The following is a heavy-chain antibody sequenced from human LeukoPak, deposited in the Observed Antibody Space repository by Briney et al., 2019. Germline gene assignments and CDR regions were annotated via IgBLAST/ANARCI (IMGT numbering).Heavy chain of an antibody. Sequence: SETLSLTCTVSGGSISSYYWSWIRQPPGKGLEWIGYIYYSGSTNYSPSLRSRVTISMDTSKNQFSLNLNSVTAADTAVYFCARGWGSTSSNYFDPWGQGTLVTVSS. CDR3: ARGWGSTSSNYFDP. CDR1: GGSISSYY. V-gene: IGHV4-59*08. J-gene: IGHJ5*02. D-gene: IGHD2/OR15-2a*01. CDR2: IYYSGST.